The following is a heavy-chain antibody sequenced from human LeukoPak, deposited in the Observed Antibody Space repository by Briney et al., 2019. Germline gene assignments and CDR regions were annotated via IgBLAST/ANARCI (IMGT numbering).Heavy chain of an antibody. J-gene: IGHJ3*02. CDR3: ARGYDRAFDI. CDR2: IWYDGSNK. D-gene: IGHD2-2*01. CDR1: GFTFSSYG. V-gene: IGHV3-33*01. Sequence: GGSLRLSCAASGFTFSSYGMHWVRQAPGKGLEWVAVIWYDGSNKYYADSVKGRFSVSRDNSENTVSLQMNSLRADDTAVYYCARGYDRAFDIWGQGTMVTVSS.